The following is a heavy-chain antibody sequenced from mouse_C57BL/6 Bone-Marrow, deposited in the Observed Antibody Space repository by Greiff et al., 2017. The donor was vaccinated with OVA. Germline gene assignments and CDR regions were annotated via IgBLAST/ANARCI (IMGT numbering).Heavy chain of an antibody. CDR3: ARVVTTEFAY. CDR2: ISSGSSTI. CDR1: GFTFSDYG. D-gene: IGHD2-2*01. Sequence: EVKLVESGGGLVKPGGSLKLSCAASGFTFSDYGMHWVRQAPEKGLEWVAYISSGSSTIYYADTVKGRFTISRDNAKNTLFLQMTSLRSEDTAMYYCARVVTTEFAYWGQGTLVTVSA. V-gene: IGHV5-17*01. J-gene: IGHJ3*01.